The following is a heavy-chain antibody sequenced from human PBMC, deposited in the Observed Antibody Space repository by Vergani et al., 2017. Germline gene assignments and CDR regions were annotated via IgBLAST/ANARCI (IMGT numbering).Heavy chain of an antibody. J-gene: IGHJ5*02. CDR1: GGSISSGGYY. CDR3: ARGYCSGGSCYSDWFDP. Sequence: QVQLQESGPGLVKPSQTLSLTCTVSGGSISSGGYYWSWIRQHPGKGLEWIGYIYYSGSTYYNPSLKSRVTLSVDTSKNQFSLKRSSVTAADTAVYYCARGYCSGGSCYSDWFDPWGQGTLVTVSS. CDR2: IYYSGST. D-gene: IGHD2-15*01. V-gene: IGHV4-31*03.